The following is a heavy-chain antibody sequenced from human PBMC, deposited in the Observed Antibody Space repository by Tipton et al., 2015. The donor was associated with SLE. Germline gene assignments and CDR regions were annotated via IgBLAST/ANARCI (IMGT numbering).Heavy chain of an antibody. J-gene: IGHJ4*02. V-gene: IGHV4-59*01. Sequence: TLSLTCAVYGGSFSGYYWSWIRQPPGKGLEWIGYIYYSGSTNYNPSVKSRVTISVDTSKNQFSLKLSSVTAADTAVYYCARGLNMHTGIDYWGQGTLVTVSS. CDR3: ARGLNMHTGIDY. D-gene: IGHD1-14*01. CDR1: GGSFSGYY. CDR2: IYYSGST.